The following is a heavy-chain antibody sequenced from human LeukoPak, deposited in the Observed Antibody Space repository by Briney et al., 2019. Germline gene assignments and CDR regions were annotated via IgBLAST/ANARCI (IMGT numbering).Heavy chain of an antibody. CDR3: AKAPVTSCRGAFCYPFDY. V-gene: IGHV3-23*01. D-gene: IGHD2-21*01. CDR1: GLSLNNYA. Sequence: GGSLRLSCTASGLSLNNYAMSWVRQVPWKGLEWVSASSSSDDGKWYAESVRGRFTISRDTSKNTVYLQMNSLRVEDAGVYYCAKAPVTSCRGAFCYPFDYWGHGTLVTVSS. J-gene: IGHJ4*01. CDR2: SSSSDDGK.